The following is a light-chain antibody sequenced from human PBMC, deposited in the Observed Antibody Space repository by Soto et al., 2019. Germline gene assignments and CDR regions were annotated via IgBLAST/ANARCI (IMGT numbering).Light chain of an antibody. V-gene: IGLV1-44*01. CDR2: SNN. Sequence: QSVLTQSPSASGTPGQRVTISCSGSSSNIGSNSVNWYQQLPGTAPKLLIYSNNQRPSGVPDRFSGSKSGTSASLAISGLQSVDEADYYCAAWDDSLNGYVFGTGTKLTVL. CDR3: AAWDDSLNGYV. CDR1: SSNIGSNS. J-gene: IGLJ1*01.